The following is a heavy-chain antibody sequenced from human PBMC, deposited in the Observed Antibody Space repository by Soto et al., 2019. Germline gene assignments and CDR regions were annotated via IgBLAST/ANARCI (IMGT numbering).Heavy chain of an antibody. V-gene: IGHV4-34*01. CDR2: INHSGST. CDR3: ARLREALVRYCSGGSCSTRGFDI. Sequence: QVQLQQWGAGLLKPSETLSLTCAVYGGSFSGYYWSWIRQPPGKGLEWFGEINHSGSTNYNPSLKSRVTISVDTSKNQCSLKLSSVTAADTAVYYCARLREALVRYCSGGSCSTRGFDIWGQGTMVTVSS. CDR1: GGSFSGYY. D-gene: IGHD2-15*01. J-gene: IGHJ3*02.